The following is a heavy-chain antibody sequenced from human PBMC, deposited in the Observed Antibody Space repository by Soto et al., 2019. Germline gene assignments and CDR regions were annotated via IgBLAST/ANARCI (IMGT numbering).Heavy chain of an antibody. CDR1: GGTISGYY. V-gene: IGHV4-4*07. CDR3: ARGQRFSDWFDP. Sequence: SETLSLTCSVSGGTISGYYWTWIRQPAGKGLEWIGRIYSSGNTKYNPSLQSRVTMSLDTSNNQFSLRLTSVTAADTAVYYCARGQRFSDWFDPPGQGTSVTVSS. CDR2: IYSSGNT. D-gene: IGHD3-3*01. J-gene: IGHJ5*02.